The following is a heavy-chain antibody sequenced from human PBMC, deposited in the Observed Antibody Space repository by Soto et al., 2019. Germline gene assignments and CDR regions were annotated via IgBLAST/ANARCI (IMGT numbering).Heavy chain of an antibody. CDR1: GFAVSSKY. Sequence: EVQLVESGGGLIQPGGSLRLSCAASGFAVSSKYMTWVRQAPGKGLEWVSVIYGGGTTYYADSVKVRFTISRDTSKNTLYLQMNSLRAEDTAVYYCVQTTGWPGFDFWGRGTLVNVSS. CDR2: IYGGGTT. J-gene: IGHJ4*02. CDR3: VQTTGWPGFDF. V-gene: IGHV3-53*01. D-gene: IGHD6-19*01.